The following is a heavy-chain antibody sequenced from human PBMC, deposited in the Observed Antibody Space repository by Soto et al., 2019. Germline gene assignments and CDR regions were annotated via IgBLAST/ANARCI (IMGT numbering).Heavy chain of an antibody. CDR3: ARDGSRGGRSTIGSLAFDI. Sequence: QVQLVQSGAEVKKPGASVKVSCKASGYTFIDYYMHWVRQAPGQGLEWMGWINPKTGATSYAQNLRGRVTMTRDASISTAFMDLSRLTSDDTAVYYCARDGSRGGRSTIGSLAFDIWGQGTMVTVSS. CDR2: INPKTGAT. J-gene: IGHJ3*02. CDR1: GYTFIDYY. V-gene: IGHV1-2*02. D-gene: IGHD1-1*01.